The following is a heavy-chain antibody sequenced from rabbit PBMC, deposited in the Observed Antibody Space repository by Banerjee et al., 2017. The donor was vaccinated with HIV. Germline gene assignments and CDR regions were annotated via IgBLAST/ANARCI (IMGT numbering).Heavy chain of an antibody. J-gene: IGHJ4*01. CDR1: GIDFSSYYY. Sequence: QQQLEESGGGLVKPGGTLTLTCTASGIDFSSYYYMCWVRQAPGKGLEWSACIYAASTGSTYYASWAKGRFTISKTSSTTVTLEMTSLTAADTATYFCARGPTGYGYGFNLWGPGTLVTVS. D-gene: IGHD6-1*01. CDR3: ARGPTGYGYGFNL. V-gene: IGHV1S45*01. CDR2: IYAASTGST.